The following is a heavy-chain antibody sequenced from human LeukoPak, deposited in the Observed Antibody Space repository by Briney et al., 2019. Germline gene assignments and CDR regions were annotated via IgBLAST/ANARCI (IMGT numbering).Heavy chain of an antibody. V-gene: IGHV3-15*01. CDR1: GFTFSNAW. CDR3: TKGYSYGFWRWFDP. D-gene: IGHD5-18*01. Sequence: TTGGSLRLSCAASGFTFSNAWMSWVRQAPGKGLEWVGRIKSKTDGGTTDYAAPVKGRFTISRDDSKNTLYLQMNSLKTEDSAVYYCTKGYSYGFWRWFDPWGQGTLVTVSS. J-gene: IGHJ5*02. CDR2: IKSKTDGGTT.